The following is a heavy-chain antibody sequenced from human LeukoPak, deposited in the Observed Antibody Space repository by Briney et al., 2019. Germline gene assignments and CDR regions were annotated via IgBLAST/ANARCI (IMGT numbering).Heavy chain of an antibody. Sequence: GASVKVFCKASGYIYTRYYMHWVRQAPGQGLEEMGWLNPNCGGTNCAQKFQGRVTMTRDTSISTAYMELSRLRSDDTAVYYCARDHSNDFWSGSGPLYYMDVWGKGTTVTVSS. J-gene: IGHJ6*03. CDR2: LNPNCGGT. CDR1: GYIYTRYY. V-gene: IGHV1-2*02. CDR3: ARDHSNDFWSGSGPLYYMDV. D-gene: IGHD3-3*01.